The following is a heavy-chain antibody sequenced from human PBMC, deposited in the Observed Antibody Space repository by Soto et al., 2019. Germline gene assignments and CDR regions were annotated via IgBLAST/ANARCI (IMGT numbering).Heavy chain of an antibody. D-gene: IGHD1-26*01. CDR2: MNPNSGNT. Sequence: QVQLVQSGAEVKKPGASVKVSCKASGYTFTSYDINWVRQATGQGLEWMGLMNPNSGNTGYARNFRGIVTLTSNTSISTAYMELSSLRSEDTAVYYGARERGGGSYLAYWGQGTLVTVAS. V-gene: IGHV1-8*01. CDR1: GYTFTSYD. CDR3: ARERGGGSYLAY. J-gene: IGHJ4*02.